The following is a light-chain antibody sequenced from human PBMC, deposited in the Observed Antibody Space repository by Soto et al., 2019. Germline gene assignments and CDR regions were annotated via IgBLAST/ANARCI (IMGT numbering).Light chain of an antibody. CDR2: ATS. CDR3: QQYGSSPWT. Sequence: EIVLTQSPGTLSLSSGERAILSCRASQSVSSNHLAWYQQKPGQAPRLVMFATSTRATGIPDRFSGSGSETDFTLTISTLEPEDFAVYYCQQYGSSPWTFGQGTKVDI. CDR1: QSVSSNH. J-gene: IGKJ1*01. V-gene: IGKV3-20*01.